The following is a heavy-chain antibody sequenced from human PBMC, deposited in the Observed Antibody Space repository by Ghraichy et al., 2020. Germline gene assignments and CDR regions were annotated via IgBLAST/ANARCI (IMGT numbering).Heavy chain of an antibody. Sequence: SETLSLTCTVSGGSISSGGYYWSWIRQHPGKGLEWIGYIYSSGSTYYNPSLKSRVTISVDTSKNQFSLKLSSVTAADTAVYYCARDYPRGYYYYGMDVWGQGTTVTVSS. V-gene: IGHV4-31*03. CDR3: ARDYPRGYYYYGMDV. J-gene: IGHJ6*02. D-gene: IGHD3-10*01. CDR1: GGSISSGGYY. CDR2: IYSSGST.